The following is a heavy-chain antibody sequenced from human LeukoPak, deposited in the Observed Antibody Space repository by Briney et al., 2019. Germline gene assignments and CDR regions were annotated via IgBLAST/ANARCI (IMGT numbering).Heavy chain of an antibody. CDR3: VRLASGRALIYFEF. V-gene: IGHV5-51*01. D-gene: IGHD3-10*01. Sequence: GESLKISCKGSGYSFANYWIGWVRQTTGKGLEYMALIYPGDSDTRYNPSFQGQVTISADKSISTAYLQWSSLKASDTAMYYCVRLASGRALIYFEFWGQGTLVTVSS. J-gene: IGHJ4*02. CDR1: GYSFANYW. CDR2: IYPGDSDT.